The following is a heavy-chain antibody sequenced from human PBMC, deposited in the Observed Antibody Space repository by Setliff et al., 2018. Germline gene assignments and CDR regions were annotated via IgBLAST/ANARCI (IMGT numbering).Heavy chain of an antibody. D-gene: IGHD3-10*01. CDR3: ARIKWFGETDCFDS. Sequence: PSETLSLTCTVSGGSISSGGYYWSWIRQHPGKGLEWIGEINHSGITNYNPSLKSRVTMSVDTSKNQFSLKLNSLTAADTAVYYCARIKWFGETDCFDSWGQGTLVTVSS. J-gene: IGHJ5*01. V-gene: IGHV4-31*03. CDR1: GGSISSGGYY. CDR2: INHSGIT.